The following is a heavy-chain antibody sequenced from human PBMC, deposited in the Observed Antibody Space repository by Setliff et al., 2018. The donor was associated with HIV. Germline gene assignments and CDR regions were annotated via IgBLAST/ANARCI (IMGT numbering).Heavy chain of an antibody. CDR1: GGSISSAY. Sequence: SETLSLTCAVSGGSISSAYWSWVRQPPGKGLEWIAYIYYSGSTDYNPALKRRVTISLDTSKNQFSLKLSSVTVADTAVYYCASGQWLEHAFDIWGQGTVVTVSS. CDR3: ASGQWLEHAFDI. D-gene: IGHD6-19*01. J-gene: IGHJ3*02. V-gene: IGHV4-59*08. CDR2: IYYSGST.